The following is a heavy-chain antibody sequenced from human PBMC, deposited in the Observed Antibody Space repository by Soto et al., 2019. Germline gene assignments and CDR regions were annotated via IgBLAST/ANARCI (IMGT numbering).Heavy chain of an antibody. V-gene: IGHV3-74*01. J-gene: IGHJ2*01. CDR1: GFTFSSYW. CDR2: INSDGSST. D-gene: IGHD2-15*01. Sequence: EVQLVESGGGLVQPGGSLRLSCAASGFTFSSYWMHWVRQAPGKGLVWVSRINSDGSSTSYADSVKGRFTISRDNAKNTLYLQMNSLRAEDTAVYYCARGLGYCSGGSCYRAPDYWYFDLWGRGTLVTVSS. CDR3: ARGLGYCSGGSCYRAPDYWYFDL.